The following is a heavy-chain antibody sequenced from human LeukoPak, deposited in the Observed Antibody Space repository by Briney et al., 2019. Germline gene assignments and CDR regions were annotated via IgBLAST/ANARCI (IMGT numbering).Heavy chain of an antibody. V-gene: IGHV3-30-3*01. J-gene: IGHJ3*02. CDR1: GFTFSSYA. D-gene: IGHD3-22*01. CDR2: ISYDGSNK. Sequence: QPGGSLRLSCAASGFTFSSYAMHWVRQAPGKGLEWVAVISYDGSNKYYADSVKGRFTISRDNSKNTLYLQMNSLRAEDAAVYYCAREGATYYYDSSGFDAFDIWGQGTMVTVSS. CDR3: AREGATYYYDSSGFDAFDI.